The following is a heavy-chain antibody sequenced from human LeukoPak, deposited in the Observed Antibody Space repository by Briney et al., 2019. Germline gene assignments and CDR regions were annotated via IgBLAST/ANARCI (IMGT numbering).Heavy chain of an antibody. D-gene: IGHD3-22*01. Sequence: SETLSLTCAVYGGSFSGYYWSWIRQPPGKGLEWIGEINHSGSTNYNPSLKSRVTISVDTSKNQFSLKLSSVTAADTAVYYCARGVNYVSSGYFDYWGQGTLVTVSS. CDR3: ARGVNYVSSGYFDY. CDR1: GGSFSGYY. V-gene: IGHV4-34*01. CDR2: INHSGST. J-gene: IGHJ4*02.